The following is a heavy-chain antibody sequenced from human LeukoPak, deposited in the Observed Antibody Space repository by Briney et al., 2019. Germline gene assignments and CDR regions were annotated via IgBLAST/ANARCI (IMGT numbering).Heavy chain of an antibody. Sequence: GGSLRLSCTASGLTFSTSGFNWVRQAPGKGLEWVASIGPTGSDRYHTDSIKGRFTISRDNANNFLYLQMNSLRAEDTAAYYCATETNGRHYDYWGQGTLLTVSS. CDR1: GLTFSTSG. D-gene: IGHD1-14*01. V-gene: IGHV3-21*06. J-gene: IGHJ4*02. CDR2: IGPTGSDR. CDR3: ATETNGRHYDY.